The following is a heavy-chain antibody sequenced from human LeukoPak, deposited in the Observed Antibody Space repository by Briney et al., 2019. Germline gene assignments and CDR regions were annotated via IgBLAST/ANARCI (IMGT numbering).Heavy chain of an antibody. J-gene: IGHJ4*02. CDR3: ARGALYDYVWGSYTY. CDR2: INPNSGGT. V-gene: IGHV1-2*02. Sequence: ASVKVSCKASGYTFTGYYMHWVRQAPGQGLEWMGWINPNSGGTNYAQKFQGRVTMTRDTSISTAYMELSRLRSDDTAVYYCARGALYDYVWGSYTYWGQGTLVTVSS. D-gene: IGHD3-16*01. CDR1: GYTFTGYY.